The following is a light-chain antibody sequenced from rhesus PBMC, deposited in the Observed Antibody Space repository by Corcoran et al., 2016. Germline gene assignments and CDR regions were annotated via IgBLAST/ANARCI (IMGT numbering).Light chain of an antibody. CDR2: ATS. CDR1: QGISNA. J-gene: IGKJ4*01. CDR3: QQRKSYPLT. V-gene: IGKV1-33*01. Sequence: DIHMTQSPSSLSASVGDKVTITCRASQGISNALAWYQKKPGKAPKLLIYATSNLQSGVPSRFSGSGSGTYFTLTISSLQPEDCAVYYCQQRKSYPLTFCGGTKVEIK.